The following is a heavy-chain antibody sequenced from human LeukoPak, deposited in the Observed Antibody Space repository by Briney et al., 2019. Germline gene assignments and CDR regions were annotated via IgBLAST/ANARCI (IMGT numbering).Heavy chain of an antibody. D-gene: IGHD3-10*01. Sequence: GGSLRLSCAASGFTFSSYWMSWVRQAPGKGLEWVANIKQDGSEKYYVDSVKGRFTISRDNAKNSLYLQMNSLRAEDTAVYYCARVLKVRGVNHAEYFQHWGQGTLVTVSS. V-gene: IGHV3-7*01. J-gene: IGHJ1*01. CDR2: IKQDGSEK. CDR3: ARVLKVRGVNHAEYFQH. CDR1: GFTFSSYW.